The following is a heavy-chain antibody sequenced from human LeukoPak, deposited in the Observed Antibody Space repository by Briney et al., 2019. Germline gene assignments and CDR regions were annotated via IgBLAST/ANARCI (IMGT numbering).Heavy chain of an antibody. D-gene: IGHD6-13*01. CDR2: ISAYNGNT. J-gene: IGHJ3*02. Sequence: ASVNVSCKASGYTFTSYGISWVRQAPGQGLEWMGWISAYNGNTNYAQKLQGRVTMTTDTSTSTAYMELRSLRSDDTAVYYCARGGVYSSSWYVASAFDIWGQGTMVTVSS. CDR3: ARGGVYSSSWYVASAFDI. V-gene: IGHV1-18*01. CDR1: GYTFTSYG.